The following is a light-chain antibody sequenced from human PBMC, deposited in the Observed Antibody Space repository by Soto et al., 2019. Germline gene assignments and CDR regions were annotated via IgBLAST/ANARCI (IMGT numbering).Light chain of an antibody. V-gene: IGKV1-5*03. CDR2: KAS. CDR1: QSISSW. J-gene: IGKJ1*01. Sequence: DIQMTQSPSTLSASVGDRVTITCRASQSISSWLAWYQQKPGKAPKLLIYKASSLESGVPSRFSGSGSGTEFTLTISSLHPDDFAIYYCQQYNSYRTFGHGTKVEIK. CDR3: QQYNSYRT.